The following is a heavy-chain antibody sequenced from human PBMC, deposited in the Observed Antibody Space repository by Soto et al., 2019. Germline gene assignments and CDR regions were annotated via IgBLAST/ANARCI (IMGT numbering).Heavy chain of an antibody. J-gene: IGHJ6*02. D-gene: IGHD3-22*01. CDR1: GGSISSYY. Sequence: KTSETLSLTCTVSGGSISSYYWSWIRQPPGKGLEWIGYIYYSGSTNYNPSLKSRVTISVDTSKNQFSLKLGSVTAADTAVYYCARVEVSSGYDYYYGIAGWGQGTNVIVSS. CDR2: IYYSGST. CDR3: ARVEVSSGYDYYYGIAG. V-gene: IGHV4-59*01.